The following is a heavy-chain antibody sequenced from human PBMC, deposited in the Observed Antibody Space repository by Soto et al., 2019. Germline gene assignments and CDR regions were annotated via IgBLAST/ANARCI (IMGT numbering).Heavy chain of an antibody. J-gene: IGHJ6*02. CDR3: ARVVGQNVGIAVRYKYYAMDV. Sequence: QVQLMQSGAEVKKPGSSVKVSCKASGGTFSSYAFSWVRQAPGQGLEWMGGIIPIFGTANYAQKFQDRVSITADASTSTAYMELSSLTSEDTAVYYCARVVGQNVGIAVRYKYYAMDVWGQGTTATVAS. CDR2: IIPIFGTA. V-gene: IGHV1-69*01. CDR1: GGTFSSYA. D-gene: IGHD6-19*01.